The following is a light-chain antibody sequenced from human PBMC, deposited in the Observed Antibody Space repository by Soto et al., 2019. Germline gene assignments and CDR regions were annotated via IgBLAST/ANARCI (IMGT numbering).Light chain of an antibody. Sequence: ESVLTQSPATLSLSPGERVTLSCRASQSVGTYLAWYQQKRGQSPRLLIYGASKRAPGIPARFSGSGSGTDFTLTINSLEPEDFAVYHCLQRSIGFTFGPGTKVDIK. CDR1: QSVGTY. J-gene: IGKJ3*01. CDR2: GAS. V-gene: IGKV3-11*01. CDR3: LQRSIGFT.